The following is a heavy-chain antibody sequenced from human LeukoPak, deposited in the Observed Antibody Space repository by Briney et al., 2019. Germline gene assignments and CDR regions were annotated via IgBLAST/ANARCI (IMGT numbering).Heavy chain of an antibody. CDR2: ISYDGSNK. J-gene: IGHJ4*02. CDR1: GFTFSSYA. V-gene: IGHV3-30-3*01. Sequence: GGSLRLSCAASGFTFSSYAMHWVRQAPGKGLEWVAVISYDGSNKYYADSVKGRFTISRDNSKNTLYLQMNSLRAEDTAVYCCARDPFDYWGQGTLVTVSS. CDR3: ARDPFDY.